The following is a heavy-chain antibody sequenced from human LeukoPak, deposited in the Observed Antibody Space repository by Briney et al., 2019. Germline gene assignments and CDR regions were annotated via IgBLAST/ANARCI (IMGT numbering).Heavy chain of an antibody. CDR3: ARGGGLFPRFGY. CDR1: GDSVSSNSAA. CDR2: TCYRSKWYN. V-gene: IGHV6-1*01. D-gene: IGHD3-22*01. J-gene: IGHJ4*02. Sequence: SQTLSLTCAISGDSVSSNSAAWNWIRQSPSRGLEWLGRTCYRSKWYNDYAVSVRSRITFNPDTSKNQFSLQLNSVTAADTAVYYRARGGGLFPRFGYWGQGTLVTVSS.